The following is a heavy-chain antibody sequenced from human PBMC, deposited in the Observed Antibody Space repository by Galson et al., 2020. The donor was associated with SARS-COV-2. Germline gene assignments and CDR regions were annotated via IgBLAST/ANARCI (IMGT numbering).Heavy chain of an antibody. Sequence: SEPLSLTCTVPGGSINSDGYHWRWIRQIRHPAAQRPEWIGRVSPSGRSYSNPSPQSRVTISVDTSMSQFFLKVNSVTAADTAVYSCARTFSYHNFSPSYFDRWGRGTLVTVSS. V-gene: IGHV4-61*02. CDR3: ARTFSYHNFSPSYFDR. J-gene: IGHJ2*01. D-gene: IGHD3-16*02. CDR1: GGSINSDGYH. CDR2: VSPSGRS.